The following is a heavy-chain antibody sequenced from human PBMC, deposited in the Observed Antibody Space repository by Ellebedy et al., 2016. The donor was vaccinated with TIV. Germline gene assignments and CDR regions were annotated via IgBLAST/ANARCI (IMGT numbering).Heavy chain of an antibody. J-gene: IGHJ4*02. V-gene: IGHV3-23*01. CDR2: VSGSGDRT. CDR1: GFTFSSYA. D-gene: IGHD5-24*01. CDR3: AKESGNGYNHFDY. Sequence: GESLKISCAGSGFTFSSYAMTWVRQAPGRGLEWVSGVSGSGDRTHSADSVKGRFTIPRDNPKNTLYLQINSLRAEDTAVYYCAKESGNGYNHFDYWGQGTLVTVSS.